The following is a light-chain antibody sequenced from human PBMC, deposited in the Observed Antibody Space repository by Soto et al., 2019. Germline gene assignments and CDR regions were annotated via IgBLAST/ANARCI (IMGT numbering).Light chain of an antibody. CDR1: QSVSSSY. CDR2: GAS. V-gene: IGKV3-20*01. Sequence: EIVLTQSPGTLSLSPGERATLSCRASQSVSSSYLAWYQQKPGQAPRLLIYGASSRATGIPDRFSGSGSGTDFTFTISRLEPEDFAVYYCQQYGSSQFTFGPGTKVDIK. J-gene: IGKJ3*01. CDR3: QQYGSSQFT.